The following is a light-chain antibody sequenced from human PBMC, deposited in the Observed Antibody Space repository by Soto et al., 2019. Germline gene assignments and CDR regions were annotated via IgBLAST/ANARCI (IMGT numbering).Light chain of an antibody. CDR3: SSYTSSSSLV. V-gene: IGLV2-14*01. J-gene: IGLJ2*01. Sequence: QSVLTQPASVSGSPGQSITISCTGTSSDVGGYNYVSWYQQHPGKVPKLMIYDVSNRPSGVSNRFSASKSGNTASLTISELQAEDEGDYYCSSYTSSSSLVFGGGTKLTVL. CDR2: DVS. CDR1: SSDVGGYNY.